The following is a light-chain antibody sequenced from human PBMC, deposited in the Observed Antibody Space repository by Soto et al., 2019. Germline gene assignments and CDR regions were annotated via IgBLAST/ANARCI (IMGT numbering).Light chain of an antibody. V-gene: IGKV1-5*03. J-gene: IGKJ1*01. CDR3: QQYNSYPWT. CDR2: KAS. CDR1: QSISSW. Sequence: DIQMTQSPSSLSASVGDRVTISCRASQSISSWLVWYQQKPGKAPKLLIYKASSLESGVPSRFSGSGSGTEFTLTISSLQPDDFATYYCQQYNSYPWTFGQGTKV.